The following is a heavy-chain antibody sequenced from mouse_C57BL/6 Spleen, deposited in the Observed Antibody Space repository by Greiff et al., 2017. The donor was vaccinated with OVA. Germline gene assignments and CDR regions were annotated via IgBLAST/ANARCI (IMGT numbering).Heavy chain of an antibody. J-gene: IGHJ4*01. Sequence: EVHLVESGGGLVKPGGSLKLSCAASGFTFSDYGMHWVRQAPEKGLEWVAYISSGSSTIYYADTVKGRFTISRDNAKNTLFLQMTSLRSEDTAMYYCARRYYDYDDGYAMDYWGKGTSVTVSS. CDR3: ARRYYDYDDGYAMDY. CDR2: ISSGSSTI. CDR1: GFTFSDYG. D-gene: IGHD2-4*01. V-gene: IGHV5-17*01.